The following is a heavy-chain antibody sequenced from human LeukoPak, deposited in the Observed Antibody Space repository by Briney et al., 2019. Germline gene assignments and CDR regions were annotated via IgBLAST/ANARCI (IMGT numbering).Heavy chain of an antibody. Sequence: SETLSLTCTVSGGSISSSSFYWGWIRQPPGKGLEWIGTIYYSGNTYYSPSLKSRVTISVDTSKNQFSLKLSSVTAADTAVYYCARKRRGYSYDVWGKGTTVTVSS. J-gene: IGHJ6*04. V-gene: IGHV4-39*07. CDR2: IYYSGNT. CDR3: ARKRRGYSYDV. CDR1: GGSISSSSFY. D-gene: IGHD5-18*01.